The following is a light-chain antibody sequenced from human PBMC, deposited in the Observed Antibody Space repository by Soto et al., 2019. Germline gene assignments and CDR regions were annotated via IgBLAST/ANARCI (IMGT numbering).Light chain of an antibody. Sequence: DIQMTQSPSTLSASVGDRVTITCRASQNIKRWLAWYQQKPGKAPKLLLYAVSSLQSGVPSRFSGSGSGTEFILTINGLQPDDFATYFCQQFKSGTWTFGQGTKV. V-gene: IGKV1-5*01. CDR2: AVS. J-gene: IGKJ1*01. CDR3: QQFKSGTWT. CDR1: QNIKRW.